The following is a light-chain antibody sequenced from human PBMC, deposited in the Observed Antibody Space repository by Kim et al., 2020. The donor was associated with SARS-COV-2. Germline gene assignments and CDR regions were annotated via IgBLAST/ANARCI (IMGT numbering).Light chain of an antibody. Sequence: QSALTQPRSVSGSPGQSVTISCTGTSSDVGGYNYVSWYQQHPGKAPKLMIYDVSKRPSGDPDRFSGSKSGNTASLTISGLQAEDEADYYCCSYAGSYALVFGGGTQLTVL. CDR1: SSDVGGYNY. V-gene: IGLV2-11*01. CDR2: DVS. J-gene: IGLJ2*01. CDR3: CSYAGSYALV.